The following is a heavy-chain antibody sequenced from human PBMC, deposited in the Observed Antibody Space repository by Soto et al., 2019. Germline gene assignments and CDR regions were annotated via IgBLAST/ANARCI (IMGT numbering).Heavy chain of an antibody. CDR2: FDPEDGET. V-gene: IGHV1-24*01. Sequence: ASVKVSCMVSGYTLTELSMHWVRQAPGKGLEWMGGFDPEDGETIYAQKFQGRVTMTEDTSTDTAYMELSSLRSEDTAVYYCATDREAHPPTYYYGMVVWGQGTTVTVSS. CDR1: GYTLTELS. J-gene: IGHJ6*02. CDR3: ATDREAHPPTYYYGMVV. D-gene: IGHD1-26*01.